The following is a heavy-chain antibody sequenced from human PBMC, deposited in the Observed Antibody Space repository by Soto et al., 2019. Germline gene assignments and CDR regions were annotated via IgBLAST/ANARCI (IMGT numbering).Heavy chain of an antibody. Sequence: QVQLVQSGAEVKKPGASVKVSCKASGYTFTSYGISWVRQAPGQGLEWMGWLSAYNGNTNYAHKLQGRVTMTTDTATSTAYMEPRSLRSDDTAVYYGARDMPDFWSGYYLFASKLGAPGDYWGQGTLVTVSS. V-gene: IGHV1-18*01. D-gene: IGHD3-3*01. CDR1: GYTFTSYG. CDR2: LSAYNGNT. CDR3: ARDMPDFWSGYYLFASKLGAPGDY. J-gene: IGHJ4*02.